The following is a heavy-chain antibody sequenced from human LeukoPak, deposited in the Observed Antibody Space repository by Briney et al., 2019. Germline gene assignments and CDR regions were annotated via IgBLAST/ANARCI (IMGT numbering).Heavy chain of an antibody. CDR1: GFGFSDSV. J-gene: IGHJ4*02. V-gene: IGHV3-23*01. CDR2: IGGGGSS. D-gene: IGHD3-10*01. Sequence: PGGSLRLSCTASGFGFSDSVMTWVRQAPGKGLEWVASIGGGGSSYYAGSVKGRFTISRDNSKNTVYLQMNNLRAEDTAIFYCVKGVTMVRGSREFDYWGQGTLVTVSS. CDR3: VKGVTMVRGSREFDY.